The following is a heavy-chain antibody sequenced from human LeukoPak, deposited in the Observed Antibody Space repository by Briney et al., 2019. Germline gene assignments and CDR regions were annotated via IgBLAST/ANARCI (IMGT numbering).Heavy chain of an antibody. J-gene: IGHJ3*01. V-gene: IGHV3-7*03. D-gene: IGHD3-3*01. Sequence: PGGSLRLSCVASGFTFSSSWMSWVRQAPGKGLEWVANIKPGGSEKYYVDSVKGRFTISRDNAKNSLYLQMNSLRAEDTAVYYCATFRFLGTWGQGTMVTVSP. CDR1: GFTFSSSW. CDR3: ATFRFLGT. CDR2: IKPGGSEK.